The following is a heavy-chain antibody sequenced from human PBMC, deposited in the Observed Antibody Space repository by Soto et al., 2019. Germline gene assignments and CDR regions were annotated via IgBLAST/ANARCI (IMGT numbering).Heavy chain of an antibody. J-gene: IGHJ4*02. V-gene: IGHV4-34*01. CDR3: ARGSGWSVVYFDY. D-gene: IGHD6-19*01. CDR1: GGSFNGYY. Sequence: QVQLQQWGAGLLKPSETLSLTCAVYGGSFNGYYWSWIRQPPGKGLEWIGEINHSGSTNYNPSLKSRVTISVDTSKNQFSLKLSSVTAADTAVYYCARGSGWSVVYFDYWGQGTLVTVSS. CDR2: INHSGST.